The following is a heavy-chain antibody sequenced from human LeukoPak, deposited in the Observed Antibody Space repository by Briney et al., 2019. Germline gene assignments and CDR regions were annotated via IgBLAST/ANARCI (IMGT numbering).Heavy chain of an antibody. CDR2: IIPNSGGT. V-gene: IGHV1-2*02. Sequence: GASVKVSCKASGYTFTGYYMHWVRQAPGQGLEWMGWIIPNSGGTSYAQKFQGRVTMTSDTSISTTYMELSRLTSDDTAVYYCARGQTNDILTAFYWGQGTLVTVSS. J-gene: IGHJ4*02. D-gene: IGHD3-9*01. CDR1: GYTFTGYY. CDR3: ARGQTNDILTAFY.